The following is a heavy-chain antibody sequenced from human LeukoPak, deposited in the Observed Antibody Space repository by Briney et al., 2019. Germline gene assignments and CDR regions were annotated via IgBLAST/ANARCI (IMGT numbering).Heavy chain of an antibody. Sequence: PGGSLRLSCAASGFTFSTYGMSWVRQAPGKGLEWVAIIGGSGETTIYGDSVKGRLTISRDNSKNTVYLQMNSLRAEDTAVYYCAKDQEYYDSSGYYYGDPFDYWGQGTLVTVSS. CDR3: AKDQEYYDSSGYYYGDPFDY. D-gene: IGHD3-22*01. CDR2: IGGSGETT. V-gene: IGHV3-23*01. CDR1: GFTFSTYG. J-gene: IGHJ4*02.